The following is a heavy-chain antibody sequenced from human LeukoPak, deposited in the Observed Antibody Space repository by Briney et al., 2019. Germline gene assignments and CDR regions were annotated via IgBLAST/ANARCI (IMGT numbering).Heavy chain of an antibody. CDR1: GYSISSGYY. CDR3: ARDLSGELPPYYMDV. V-gene: IGHV4-38-2*02. CDR2: IYHSGST. J-gene: IGHJ6*03. Sequence: PSETLSLTCAVSGYSISSGYYWGWIRQPPGKGLGWIGSIYHSGSTYYNPSLKSRVTISVDTSKNQFSLKLSSVTAADTAVYYCARDLSGELPPYYMDVWGKGTTVTVSS. D-gene: IGHD3-16*01.